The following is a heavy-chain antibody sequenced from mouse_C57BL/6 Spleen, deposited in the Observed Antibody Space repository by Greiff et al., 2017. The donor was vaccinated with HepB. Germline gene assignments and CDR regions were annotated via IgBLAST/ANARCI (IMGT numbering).Heavy chain of an antibody. J-gene: IGHJ4*01. Sequence: VQGVESGAELVRPGASVTLSCKASGYTFTDYEMHWVKQTPVHGLEWIGAIDPETGGTAYNQKFKGKAILTADKSSSTAYMELRSLTSEDSAVYYCTRYYYGSSYDAMDYWGQGTSVTVSS. CDR2: IDPETGGT. CDR1: GYTFTDYE. V-gene: IGHV1-15*01. D-gene: IGHD1-1*01. CDR3: TRYYYGSSYDAMDY.